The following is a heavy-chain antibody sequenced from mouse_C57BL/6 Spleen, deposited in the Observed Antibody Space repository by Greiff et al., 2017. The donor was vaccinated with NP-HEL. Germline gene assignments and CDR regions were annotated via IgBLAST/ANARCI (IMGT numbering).Heavy chain of an antibody. D-gene: IGHD2-2*01. J-gene: IGHJ1*03. Sequence: VQLQQSGAELVKPGASVKLSCKASGYTFTSYWMHWVKQRPGRGPEWIGRIDPNSGGIKYNEKFKGKATLTVDKRTSTADMHLRSLRSEYASVDLCESFEGYYSYFDVWGTGTTLTVSS. CDR2: IDPNSGGI. CDR1: GYTFTSYW. V-gene: IGHV1-72*01. CDR3: ESFEGYYSYFDV.